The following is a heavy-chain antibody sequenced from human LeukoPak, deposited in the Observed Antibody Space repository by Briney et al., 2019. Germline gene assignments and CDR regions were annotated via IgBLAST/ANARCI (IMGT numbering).Heavy chain of an antibody. CDR2: ISGSGGST. J-gene: IGHJ4*02. CDR3: AKSVRPGDRPDY. V-gene: IGHV3-23*01. D-gene: IGHD7-27*01. Sequence: PGGSLRLSCAASGFTFSSYAMSWVRQAPGKGLEWVSAISGSGGSTHYADSAKGRFTISRDNSKNTLYLQMNSLRAEDTAVYYCAKSVRPGDRPDYWGQGTLVTVSS. CDR1: GFTFSSYA.